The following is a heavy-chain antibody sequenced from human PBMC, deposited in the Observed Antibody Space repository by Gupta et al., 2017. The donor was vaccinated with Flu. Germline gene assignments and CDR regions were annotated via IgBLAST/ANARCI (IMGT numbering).Heavy chain of an antibody. Sequence: CVASGFTLSSHDMGWVRQAPGRRLEWVSFISPSATIYYGDPVRGRFTISRDNAKNSLFLQMSGLRDEDTAVYYCARGHRDNWGQGTLVTVSS. CDR1: GFTLSSHD. V-gene: IGHV3-48*03. CDR2: ISPSATI. CDR3: ARGHRDN. J-gene: IGHJ4*02.